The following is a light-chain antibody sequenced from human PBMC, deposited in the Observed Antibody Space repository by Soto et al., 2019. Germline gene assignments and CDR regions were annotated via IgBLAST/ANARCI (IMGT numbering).Light chain of an antibody. Sequence: EIVLTQSPATLSLSRGERATLSCRASQSVSSYLAWYQQKPGQAPRLLIYDASNRATGIPARFSGSGSGTDFTLTISSLEPEDFAVYYCQQRSNWPPILTFGGGTKVEIK. V-gene: IGKV3-11*01. CDR2: DAS. CDR3: QQRSNWPPILT. J-gene: IGKJ4*01. CDR1: QSVSSY.